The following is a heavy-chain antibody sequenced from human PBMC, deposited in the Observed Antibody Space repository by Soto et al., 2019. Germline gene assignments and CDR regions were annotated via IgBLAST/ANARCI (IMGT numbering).Heavy chain of an antibody. Sequence: ASVKVSCKASGYTFTSYDINWVRQATGQGLEWMGWMNPNSGNTGYAQKFQGRVTMTRNTSISTAYMELSSLRSEDTAVYYCARGPHRGRYCSGGSCRSRPAYWFDPWGQGTLVTVSS. V-gene: IGHV1-8*01. J-gene: IGHJ5*02. CDR1: GYTFTSYD. D-gene: IGHD2-15*01. CDR2: MNPNSGNT. CDR3: ARGPHRGRYCSGGSCRSRPAYWFDP.